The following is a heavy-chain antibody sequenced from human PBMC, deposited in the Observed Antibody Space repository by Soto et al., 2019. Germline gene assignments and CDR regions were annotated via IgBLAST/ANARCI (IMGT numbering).Heavy chain of an antibody. D-gene: IGHD1-26*01. V-gene: IGHV4-31*03. CDR1: GDPLSSGGYY. CDR3: AIEGHSSWEWLDP. Sequence: QGQLQDSGPGLVEPAQTLSLVCSVSGDPLSSGGYYWSWVRQSPGKALEWIGFVYPTGATYHHPSLEIRVTMAVDMSKNEFSLKLNSVTAADTATYYCAIEGHSSWEWLDPWGQGILVSFAS. J-gene: IGHJ5*02. CDR2: VYPTGAT.